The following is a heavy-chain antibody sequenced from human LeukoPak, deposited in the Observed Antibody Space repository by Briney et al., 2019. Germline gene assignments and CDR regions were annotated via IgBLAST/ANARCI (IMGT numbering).Heavy chain of an antibody. CDR1: GYTFTGYY. D-gene: IGHD6-13*01. CDR2: INTNSGGT. CDR3: ARGIDPAYSSSWYFDY. Sequence: ASVKVSCKASGYTFTGYYMHWVRQAPRQGLEWMGWINTNSGGTNYAQKFQRRVTMTRDTSISTAYMELSRLRSDDTAVYYCARGIDPAYSSSWYFDYWGQGTLVTVSS. V-gene: IGHV1-2*02. J-gene: IGHJ4*02.